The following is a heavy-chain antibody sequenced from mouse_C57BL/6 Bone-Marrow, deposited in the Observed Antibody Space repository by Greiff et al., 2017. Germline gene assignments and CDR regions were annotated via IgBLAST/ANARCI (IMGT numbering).Heavy chain of an antibody. J-gene: IGHJ3*01. D-gene: IGHD2-4*01. Sequence: EVKLQESGAELVRPGASVKLSCTASGFNIKDDYMHWVKQRPEQGLEWIGWIDPENGDTEYASKFQGKATITADTSSNTAYLQLSSLTSEDTAVYYCTTFYYDYPFAYWGQGTLVTVSA. CDR3: TTFYYDYPFAY. CDR2: IDPENGDT. V-gene: IGHV14-4*01. CDR1: GFNIKDDY.